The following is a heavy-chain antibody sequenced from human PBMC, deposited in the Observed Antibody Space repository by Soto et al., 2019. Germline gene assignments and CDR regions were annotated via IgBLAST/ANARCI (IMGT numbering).Heavy chain of an antibody. V-gene: IGHV3-30-3*01. J-gene: IGHJ4*02. CDR1: GFTFSSYA. D-gene: IGHD3-10*02. CDR3: ARGARYGYYVDRGYFDY. CDR2: ISYDGSNK. Sequence: PGGSLRLSCAASGFTFSSYAMHWVRQAPGKGLEWVAVISYDGSNKYYADSVKGRFTISRDNSKNTLYLQMNSLRAEDTAVYYCARGARYGYYVDRGYFDYWGQGTLVTVSS.